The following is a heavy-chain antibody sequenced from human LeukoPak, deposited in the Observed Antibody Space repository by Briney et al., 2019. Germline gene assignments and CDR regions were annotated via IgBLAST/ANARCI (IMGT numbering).Heavy chain of an antibody. D-gene: IGHD3-22*01. V-gene: IGHV4-34*01. CDR1: GGSFSGYY. CDR2: INHSGST. J-gene: IGHJ4*02. CDR3: ARLRPFYYDSSGRRYYFDY. Sequence: SETLSLTCAVYGGSFSGYYWSWIRQPPGKGLEWIGEINHSGSTNYNPSLKSRVTISVDTSKNQFSLKLSSVTAADTAVYYCARLRPFYYDSSGRRYYFDYWGQGTLVTVSS.